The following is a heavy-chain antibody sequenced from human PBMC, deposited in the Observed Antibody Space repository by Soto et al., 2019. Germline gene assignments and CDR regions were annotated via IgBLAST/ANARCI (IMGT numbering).Heavy chain of an antibody. CDR2: ISYDGSNK. D-gene: IGHD6-19*01. CDR1: GFTFSSYG. CDR3: AKLGAVAGFYDY. V-gene: IGHV3-30*18. J-gene: IGHJ4*02. Sequence: GWSLRLSCAASGFTFSSYGMHWVRQAPGKGLEWVAVISYDGSNKYYADSVKGRFTISRDNSKNTLYPQMNSLRAEDTAVYYCAKLGAVAGFYDYWGQGTLVTVSS.